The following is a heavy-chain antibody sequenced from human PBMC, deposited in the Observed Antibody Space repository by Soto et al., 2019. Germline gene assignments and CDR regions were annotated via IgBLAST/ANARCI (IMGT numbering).Heavy chain of an antibody. V-gene: IGHV3-9*01. CDR2: ISWYSGSI. Sequence: PGGSLRLSCAASGFNFDDYGMHWVRQAPGKGLEWVSGISWYSGSIGYADSVKGRFTISRDNAKNSLYLQMNSLRVEDTALYYCAKRTGGNTNGMAVWGERPTVTV. J-gene: IGHJ6*02. CDR1: GFNFDDYG. CDR3: AKRTGGNTNGMAV. D-gene: IGHD1-26*01.